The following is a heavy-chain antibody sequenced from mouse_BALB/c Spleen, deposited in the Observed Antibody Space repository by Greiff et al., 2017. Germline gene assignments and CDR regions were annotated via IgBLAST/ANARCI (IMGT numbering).Heavy chain of an antibody. CDR2: IDPENGDT. CDR3: NAYRYGRFAY. V-gene: IGHV14-4*02. Sequence: EVKLVESGAELVRSGASVKLSCTASGFNIKDYYMHWVKQRPEQGLEWIGWIDPENGDTEYAPKFQGKATMTADTSSNTAYLQLSSLTSEDTAVYYCNAYRYGRFAYWGQGTLVTVSA. CDR1: GFNIKDYY. D-gene: IGHD2-14*01. J-gene: IGHJ3*01.